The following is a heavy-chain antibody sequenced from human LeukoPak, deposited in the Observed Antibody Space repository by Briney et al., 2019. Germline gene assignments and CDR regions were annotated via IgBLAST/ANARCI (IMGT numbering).Heavy chain of an antibody. Sequence: GGSLRLSCAASGFTFSSYSMNWVRQAPGKGLEWVSSISSSSSYIYHADSVKGRFTISRDNAKNSLYLQMNSLRAEDTAVYYCAVLRYFDWLFRDFDYWGQGTLVTVSS. CDR1: GFTFSSYS. J-gene: IGHJ4*02. CDR3: AVLRYFDWLFRDFDY. V-gene: IGHV3-21*03. CDR2: ISSSSSYI. D-gene: IGHD3-9*01.